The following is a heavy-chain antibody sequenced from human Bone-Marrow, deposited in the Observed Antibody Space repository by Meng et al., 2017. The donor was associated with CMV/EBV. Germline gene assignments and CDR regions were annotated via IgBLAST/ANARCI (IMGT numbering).Heavy chain of an antibody. Sequence: SETLSLTCAVYGGSFSGYYWSWIRQPPGKGLEWIGEINHSGSTNYNPSLKSRVTISVDTSKNQFSLKLSSVTAADTAVYYCARGRSYYDFWSGYYRNWFDPWGQGTLVTVPQ. D-gene: IGHD3-3*01. V-gene: IGHV4-34*01. CDR1: GGSFSGYY. CDR2: INHSGST. J-gene: IGHJ5*02. CDR3: ARGRSYYDFWSGYYRNWFDP.